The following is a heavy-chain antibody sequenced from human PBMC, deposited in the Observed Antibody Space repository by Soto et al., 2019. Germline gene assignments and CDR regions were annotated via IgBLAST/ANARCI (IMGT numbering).Heavy chain of an antibody. CDR2: IYYSGST. J-gene: IGHJ6*02. CDR3: ETLSSSFSADYYYDLDV. CDR1: GGSISSYY. D-gene: IGHD6-6*01. V-gene: IGHV4-59*01. Sequence: PSETLSLTCTVSGGSISSYYWIWIRQPPGKGLEWIGYIYYSGSTNYNPSLKSRVTISVDTSKTQFSLKPSSVTAADTAVYYCETLSSSFSADYYYDLDVCGQGTTVTVS.